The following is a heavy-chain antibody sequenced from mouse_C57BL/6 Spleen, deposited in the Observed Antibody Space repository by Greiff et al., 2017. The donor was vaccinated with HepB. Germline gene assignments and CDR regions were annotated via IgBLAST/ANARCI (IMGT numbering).Heavy chain of an antibody. V-gene: IGHV1-64*01. CDR1: GYTFTSYW. Sequence: QVQLKQPGAELVKPGASVKLSCKASGYTFTSYWMHWVKQRPGQGLEWIGMIHPNSGSTNYNEKFKSKATLTVDKSSSTAYMQLSSLTSEDSAVYYCARITTVVAPYWYFDVWGTGTTVTVSS. J-gene: IGHJ1*03. CDR3: ARITTVVAPYWYFDV. CDR2: IHPNSGST. D-gene: IGHD1-1*01.